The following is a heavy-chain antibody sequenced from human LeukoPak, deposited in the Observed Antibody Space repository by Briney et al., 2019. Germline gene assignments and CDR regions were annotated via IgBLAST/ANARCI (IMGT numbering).Heavy chain of an antibody. J-gene: IGHJ4*02. V-gene: IGHV1-69*13. CDR2: IIPNFGTA. D-gene: IGHD6-19*01. CDR1: GGTFSYYA. CDR3: ACPYSSGWDY. Sequence: SVKVSCKTSGGTFSYYAISWVRQAPGQGLEWMGGIIPNFGTADNAQRFQGRVTITADESTSTAYMELSSLRSEDTAVYYCACPYSSGWDYWGQGTLVTVSS.